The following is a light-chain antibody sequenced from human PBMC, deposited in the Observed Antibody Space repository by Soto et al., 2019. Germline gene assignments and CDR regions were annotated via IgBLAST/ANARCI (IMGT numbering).Light chain of an antibody. J-gene: IGLJ1*01. CDR3: AAWNDGLSGFV. CDR1: SSDIGSNA. CDR2: RNN. V-gene: IGLV1-47*01. Sequence: QSVLTQPPSTSRTPGQRVTISCSGSSSDIGSNAVYWYQQLPGTAPKLLIYRNNQRPSGVPDRFSGTKSGTSASLAISGLRSEDEADYYCAAWNDGLSGFVFGTGTK.